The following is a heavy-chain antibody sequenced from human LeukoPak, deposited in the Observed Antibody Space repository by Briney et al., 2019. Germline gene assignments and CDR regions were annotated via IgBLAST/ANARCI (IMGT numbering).Heavy chain of an antibody. V-gene: IGHV5-51*01. CDR3: ARLGGGYYDSSGYSPVGAFDI. J-gene: IGHJ3*02. Sequence: GESLKISCKGSGYRFTSYWIGWVRQMPGKGLEWMGIIYPGDSDTRYSPSFQGQVTISADKSFSTPYLQWSGLKASDTAMYYCARLGGGYYDSSGYSPVGAFDIWGQGTMVTVSS. CDR1: GYRFTSYW. D-gene: IGHD3-22*01. CDR2: IYPGDSDT.